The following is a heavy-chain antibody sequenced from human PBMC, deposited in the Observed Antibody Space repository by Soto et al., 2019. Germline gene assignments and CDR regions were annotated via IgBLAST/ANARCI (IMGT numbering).Heavy chain of an antibody. CDR2: INSDGSST. Sequence: GESLKISCAASGFTFSSYWMHWVRQAPGKGLVWVSRINSDGSSTSYADSVKGRFTISRDNSKSTLYLQMNSLRAEDTAVYYCARTLEYSSSWGHYYYGMDVWGQGTTVTVSS. CDR1: GFTFSSYW. D-gene: IGHD6-6*01. J-gene: IGHJ6*02. V-gene: IGHV3-74*01. CDR3: ARTLEYSSSWGHYYYGMDV.